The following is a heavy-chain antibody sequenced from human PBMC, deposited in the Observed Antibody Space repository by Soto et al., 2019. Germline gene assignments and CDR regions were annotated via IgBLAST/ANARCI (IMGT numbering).Heavy chain of an antibody. D-gene: IGHD1-26*01. Sequence: EVQLVESGGVVVQPGGSLRLSCAASGFTFDDYTMHWVRQAPGKGLEWVSLISWDGGSTYYADSVKGRFTISRDNSKNSLYLQMNSLRTEDTALYYCAKGEGDTGPFDYWGQGTLVTVSS. J-gene: IGHJ4*02. CDR2: ISWDGGST. CDR3: AKGEGDTGPFDY. V-gene: IGHV3-43*01. CDR1: GFTFDDYT.